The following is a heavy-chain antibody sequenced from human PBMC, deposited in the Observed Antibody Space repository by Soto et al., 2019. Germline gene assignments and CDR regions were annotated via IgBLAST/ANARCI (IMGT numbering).Heavy chain of an antibody. V-gene: IGHV1-18*01. J-gene: IGHJ4*02. D-gene: IGHD3-3*01. CDR3: ARTPRQYYDVLSGRMYYFDS. CDR2: ISAYNGNT. CDR1: GYTFTSYG. Sequence: ASVKVSCKASGYTFTSYGISWVRQAPGQGLEWMGWISAYNGNTNYAQKLQGRVTMTTDTSTSTAYMELRSLRSDDTAVYYCARTPRQYYDVLSGRMYYFDSWGQGTPVTVSS.